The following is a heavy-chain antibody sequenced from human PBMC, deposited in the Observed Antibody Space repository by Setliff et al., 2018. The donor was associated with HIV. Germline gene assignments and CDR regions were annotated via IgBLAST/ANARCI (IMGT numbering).Heavy chain of an antibody. J-gene: IGHJ4*02. CDR1: GGSISSYY. CDR2: IYPSGST. Sequence: SETLSLTCTVSGGSISSYYWNWIRQPAGKGLEWIGHIYPSGSTNYNPSLKSRVTMSVDTSKNQFSLNLSSVTAADTAVYYCARHDSGGYYSLDYWGQGTLVTVSS. CDR3: ARHDSGGYYSLDY. V-gene: IGHV4-4*07. D-gene: IGHD3-22*01.